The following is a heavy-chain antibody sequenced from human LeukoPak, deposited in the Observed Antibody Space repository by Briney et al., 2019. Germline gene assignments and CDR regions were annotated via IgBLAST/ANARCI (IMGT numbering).Heavy chain of an antibody. CDR3: AKGHLGYCSGGSCDVDY. D-gene: IGHD2-15*01. CDR2: ISASGGST. V-gene: IGHV3-23*01. J-gene: IGHJ4*02. CDR1: GFTFSSYA. Sequence: GGSLRLSCAASGFTFSSYAMSWVRQAPGKGLEWVSAISASGGSTYYADSVKGRFTISRDNSKNTLYLQMNSLRAEDTAVYYCAKGHLGYCSGGSCDVDYWGQGTLVTVSS.